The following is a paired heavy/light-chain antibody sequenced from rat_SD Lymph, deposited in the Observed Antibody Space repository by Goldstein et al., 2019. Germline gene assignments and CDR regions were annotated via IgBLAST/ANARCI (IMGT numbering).Heavy chain of an antibody. CDR1: GFTFSTAW. V-gene: IGHV6-13*01. CDR2: IKDKSNNYAT. CDR3: TTSGSYGDYFDY. J-gene: IGHJ2*01. D-gene: IGHD4-3*01. Sequence: EVQLVETGGGLVQPGKSLKLTCATSGFTFSTAWMHWVRQSPDKRLEWIARIKDKSNNYATDYVESVKGRFTISRDDSKSSVYLQMNSLKEEDTATYYCTTSGSYGDYFDYWGQGVMVTVSS.
Light chain of an antibody. CDR1: EDIYNG. J-gene: IGKJ1*01. Sequence: DIQMTQSPASLSASLGETVTIECRASEDIYNGLAWYQQKPGKSPQLLIYNANSLHTGVPSRFSGSGSGTQYSLKINSLQSEDVASYFCQQYYDYPWTFGGGTKLELK. CDR3: QQYYDYPWT. CDR2: NAN. V-gene: IGKV12S36*01.